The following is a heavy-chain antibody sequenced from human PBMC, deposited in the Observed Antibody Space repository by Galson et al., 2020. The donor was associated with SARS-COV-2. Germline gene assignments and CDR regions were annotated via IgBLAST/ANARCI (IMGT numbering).Heavy chain of an antibody. V-gene: IGHV4-61*02. CDR1: GGSISSGSYF. Sequence: SQTLSLTCAVSGGSISSGSYFWSWIRQPAEKGLAWIGRIHPRGGTNYNPSLESRLTISLDTSKNQLSLTLSSVTAADTAVYYCSRDTVVQAVSQGMDVWGPGTTVTVTS. J-gene: IGHJ6*02. CDR2: IHPRGGT. D-gene: IGHD3-10*01. CDR3: SRDTVVQAVSQGMDV.